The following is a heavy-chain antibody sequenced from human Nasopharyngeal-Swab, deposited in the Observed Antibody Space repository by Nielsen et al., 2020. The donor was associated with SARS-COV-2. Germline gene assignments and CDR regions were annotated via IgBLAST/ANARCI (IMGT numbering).Heavy chain of an antibody. Sequence: SVKVSCKASGGTFSSYAISWVRQAPGQGLEWMGGIIPIFGTANYAQKFQGRVTITADESTSTAYMELSSLRSEDTAVYYCARGSCSGGSYYYYYYGMDVWGQGTTVTVSS. D-gene: IGHD2-15*01. CDR1: GGTFSSYA. J-gene: IGHJ6*02. CDR2: IIPIFGTA. V-gene: IGHV1-69*13. CDR3: ARGSCSGGSYYYYYYGMDV.